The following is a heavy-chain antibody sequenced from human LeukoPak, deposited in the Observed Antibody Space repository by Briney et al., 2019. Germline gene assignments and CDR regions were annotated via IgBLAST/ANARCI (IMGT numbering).Heavy chain of an antibody. V-gene: IGHV4-59*01. CDR3: ARGLYSSSRPFDY. CDR2: IYYSGST. Sequence: SETLSLTCTVSGGSISSYYWSWIRQPPGKGLEWIGYIYYSGSTNYNPSLKSRVTISVDTSKNQFSLKLSSVTTADTAVYYCARGLYSSSRPFDYWGQGTLVIVSS. J-gene: IGHJ4*02. D-gene: IGHD6-6*01. CDR1: GGSISSYY.